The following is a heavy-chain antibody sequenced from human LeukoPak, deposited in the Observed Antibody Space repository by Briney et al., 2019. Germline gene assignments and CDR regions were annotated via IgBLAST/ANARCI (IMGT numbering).Heavy chain of an antibody. D-gene: IGHD1-14*01. Sequence: ASETLSLTCTVCGGSISSYFWSWIRQPPGKGLQLMGYIYYSGSTLYNLSLKSRVTISVDTSKNQFSLKLSSVTAADTAVYYCARASEDYYYYYMDVWGKGTTVTISS. J-gene: IGHJ6*03. CDR3: ARASEDYYYYYMDV. CDR2: IYYSGST. V-gene: IGHV4-59*01. CDR1: GGSISSYF.